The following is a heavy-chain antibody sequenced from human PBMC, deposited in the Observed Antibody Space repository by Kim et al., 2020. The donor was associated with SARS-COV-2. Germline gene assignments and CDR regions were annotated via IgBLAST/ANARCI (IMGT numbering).Heavy chain of an antibody. CDR1: GFTVSSNY. J-gene: IGHJ6*02. V-gene: IGHV3-66*01. D-gene: IGHD3-9*01. Sequence: GGSLRLSCAASGFTVSSNYMSWVRQAPGKGLEWVSVIYSGGSTYYADSVKGRFTISRDNSKNTLYLQMNSLRAEDTAVYYCARDQGRYFLSYRYYYGMDVWGQGTTVTVSS. CDR2: IYSGGST. CDR3: ARDQGRYFLSYRYYYGMDV.